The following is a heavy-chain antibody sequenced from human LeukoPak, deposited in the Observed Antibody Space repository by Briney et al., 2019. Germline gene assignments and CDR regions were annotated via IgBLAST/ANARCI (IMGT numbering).Heavy chain of an antibody. CDR3: ARGDYDILTGYGNNWFDP. D-gene: IGHD3-9*01. CDR1: GYIFTSYG. V-gene: IGHV1-18*04. J-gene: IGHJ5*02. CDR2: IRAYNGNT. Sequence: ASVKVSCKASGYIFTSYGISWVRQAPGQGLEWMGWIRAYNGNTNNAQKLQGRVTMTTDTSTSTDYMELRSLRSDDTAVYYCARGDYDILTGYGNNWFDPWGQGTLVTVSS.